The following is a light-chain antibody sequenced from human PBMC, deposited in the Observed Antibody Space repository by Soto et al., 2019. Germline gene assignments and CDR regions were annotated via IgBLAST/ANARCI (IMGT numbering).Light chain of an antibody. J-gene: IGLJ1*01. V-gene: IGLV1-47*01. Sequence: QSVLTQPPSASGTPGQRVTISCSGSSSNIGSNYVYWYQQLPGTAPKLLIYRNNQRPSGVPDRFSGSKSGTSASLAISGLRSEDEADYYCAAWDDSLSAHNYVFGTGTRSPS. CDR2: RNN. CDR3: AAWDDSLSAHNYV. CDR1: SSNIGSNY.